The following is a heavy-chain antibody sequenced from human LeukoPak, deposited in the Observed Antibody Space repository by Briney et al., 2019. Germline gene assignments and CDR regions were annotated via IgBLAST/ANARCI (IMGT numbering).Heavy chain of an antibody. Sequence: ASVKVSCKASGGTFSSYAISWVRQAPGQGLEWMGGIIPIFGTANYAQKFQGRVTITTDESTSTAYMELSSLRSEDTAVYYCAREDCSSTSCYTPHALDIWGQGTMVTVSS. D-gene: IGHD2-2*02. CDR3: AREDCSSTSCYTPHALDI. J-gene: IGHJ3*02. V-gene: IGHV1-69*05. CDR2: IIPIFGTA. CDR1: GGTFSSYA.